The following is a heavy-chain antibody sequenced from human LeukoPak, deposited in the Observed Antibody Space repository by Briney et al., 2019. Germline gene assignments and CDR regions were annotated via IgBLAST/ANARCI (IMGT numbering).Heavy chain of an antibody. CDR3: ARLRIAVAGTSRAFDI. CDR1: GGSFSGYY. D-gene: IGHD6-19*01. V-gene: IGHV4-34*01. Sequence: SETLSLTCAVYGGSFSGYYWSWIRQPPGKGLEWIGEINHSGSTNYNPSLKSRVTISVDTSKNQFSLKLSSVTAADTAVYYCARLRIAVAGTSRAFDIWGQGTMVTVSS. CDR2: INHSGST. J-gene: IGHJ3*02.